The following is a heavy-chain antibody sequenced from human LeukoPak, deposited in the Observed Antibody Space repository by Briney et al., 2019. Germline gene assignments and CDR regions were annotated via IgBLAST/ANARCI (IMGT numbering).Heavy chain of an antibody. Sequence: SETLSLTCTVSGASISTHYWSWIRQPPEKGPEWIGDFYFSGSTNYNPSLKSRATISGDTSKNQFSLNLRSVTAADTAVYYCAKAGLYCSSTSCYAEFDYWGQGTLVTVSS. V-gene: IGHV4-59*11. CDR2: FYFSGST. J-gene: IGHJ4*02. D-gene: IGHD2-2*01. CDR1: GASISTHY. CDR3: AKAGLYCSSTSCYAEFDY.